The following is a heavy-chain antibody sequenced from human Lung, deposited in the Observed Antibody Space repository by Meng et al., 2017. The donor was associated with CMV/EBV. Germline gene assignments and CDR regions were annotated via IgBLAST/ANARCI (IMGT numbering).Heavy chain of an antibody. Sequence: LXCSVSSGSISGHFCSWIRQPPGKGLEWIGYIYSRGGSSYNPSLQSRVTISVDTSKNQVSLKLRSVTAADTAVYYCASFLAGAGPAFDNWGRGTPVTVSS. CDR1: SGSISGHF. V-gene: IGHV4-59*03. CDR3: ASFLAGAGPAFDN. J-gene: IGHJ4*02. CDR2: IYSRGGS. D-gene: IGHD6-19*01.